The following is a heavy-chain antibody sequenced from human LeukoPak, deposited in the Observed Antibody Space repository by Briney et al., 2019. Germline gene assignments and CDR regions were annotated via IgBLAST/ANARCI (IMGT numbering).Heavy chain of an antibody. V-gene: IGHV1-69*13. CDR1: VGTFSSYA. CDR3: ARGAAGVLSGYNYYYGMDV. D-gene: IGHD4/OR15-4a*01. CDR2: IIPIFGTA. J-gene: IGHJ6*02. Sequence: SVKVSCKASVGTFSSYAISWVRQARGQGLEWMGGIIPIFGTANYAQKFQGRVTITADESTSTAYMELSSLRSDDTAVYYCARGAAGVLSGYNYYYGMDVWGQGTTVTVSS.